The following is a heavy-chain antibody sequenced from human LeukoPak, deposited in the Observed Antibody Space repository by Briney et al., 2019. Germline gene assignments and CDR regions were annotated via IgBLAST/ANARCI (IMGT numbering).Heavy chain of an antibody. Sequence: SETLSLTCSVSGGSININHFYLGWIRQPPGKGLEWIGSIYFSGGTYYNPSLKSRVTMSADTSRNHVSLTLNSVTAADTAVYYCARDSGTTGEVKFDPWGQGTLVTVSS. J-gene: IGHJ5*02. D-gene: IGHD3-10*01. V-gene: IGHV4-39*07. CDR1: GGSININHFY. CDR3: ARDSGTTGEVKFDP. CDR2: IYFSGGT.